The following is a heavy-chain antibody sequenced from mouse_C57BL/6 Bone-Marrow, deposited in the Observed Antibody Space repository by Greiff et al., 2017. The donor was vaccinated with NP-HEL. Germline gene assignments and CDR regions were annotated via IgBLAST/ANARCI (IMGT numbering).Heavy chain of an antibody. J-gene: IGHJ2*01. CDR3: ARNYGSTY. V-gene: IGHV1-50*01. Sequence: QVQLQQPGAELVKPGASVKLSCKASGYTFTSYWMQWVKQRPGQGPEWIGEIDPSDSYTNYNQKFKGKATLTVDTSSSTAYMQLSSLTSEDSAVYYCARNYGSTYWGQGTTLTVSS. CDR2: IDPSDSYT. CDR1: GYTFTSYW. D-gene: IGHD1-1*01.